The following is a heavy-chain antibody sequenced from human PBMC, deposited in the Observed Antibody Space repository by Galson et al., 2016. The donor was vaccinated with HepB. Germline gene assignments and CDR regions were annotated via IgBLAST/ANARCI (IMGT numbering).Heavy chain of an antibody. CDR2: VYYTENT. V-gene: IGHV4-39*01. CDR3: ARQGSDCSTTNCPVWFDP. D-gene: IGHD2-2*01. Sequence: SETLSLTCTVSGGSISSNSHFWAWIRQPPGKGLEWIGSVYYTENTYYNPSLKSRLTISVDTSKNQFSLKLSSVTAADTALYYCARQGSDCSTTNCPVWFDPWGQGTLVSVSS. J-gene: IGHJ5*02. CDR1: GGSISSNSHF.